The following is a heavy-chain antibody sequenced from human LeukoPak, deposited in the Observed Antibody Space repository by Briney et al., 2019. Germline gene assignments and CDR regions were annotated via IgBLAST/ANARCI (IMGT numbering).Heavy chain of an antibody. CDR3: AKGLYYDILTGYLLDAFDI. CDR2: ISAYNGNT. Sequence: ASVKASCKASGYTFTSYDINWVRQATGQGLEWMGWISAYNGNTNYAQKLQGRVTMTTDTSTSTAYMELRSLRSDDTAVYYCAKGLYYDILTGYLLDAFDIWGQGTMVTVSS. V-gene: IGHV1-18*01. J-gene: IGHJ3*02. D-gene: IGHD3-9*01. CDR1: GYTFTSYD.